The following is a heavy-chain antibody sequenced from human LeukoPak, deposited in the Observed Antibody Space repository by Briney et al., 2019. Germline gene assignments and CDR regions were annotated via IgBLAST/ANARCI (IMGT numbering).Heavy chain of an antibody. CDR1: GGSISSTTW. D-gene: IGHD1-26*01. V-gene: IGHV4-4*02. CDR2: IYHTGST. CDR3: ARDLHIIAGATR. Sequence: SETLSLTCAVSGGSISSTTWWNWVRQPPGKGLEWIGEIYHTGSTNYNPSLKSRVTILVDKSKNQFSLKLSSVTAADTAVYYCARDLHIIAGATRWGQGTLVTVSS. J-gene: IGHJ4*02.